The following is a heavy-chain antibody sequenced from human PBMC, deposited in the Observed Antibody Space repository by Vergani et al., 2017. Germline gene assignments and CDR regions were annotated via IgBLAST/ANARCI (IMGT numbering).Heavy chain of an antibody. CDR3: ARGESRRRRSXARLGVNPVPFDY. CDR1: GFAFSYHD. D-gene: IGHD3-10*01. V-gene: IGHV3-13*01. Sequence: DALLMESGGGLVQPGGSLRLSCSASGFAFSYHDMHWVRQTQGKGLEWISRVDSNGDTYYAASVKGRFIISREDAKNSFFLQMNSLRVGDTGVYFCARGESRRRRSXARLGVNPVPFDYWGQGALVTVSS. CDR2: VDSNGDT. J-gene: IGHJ4*02.